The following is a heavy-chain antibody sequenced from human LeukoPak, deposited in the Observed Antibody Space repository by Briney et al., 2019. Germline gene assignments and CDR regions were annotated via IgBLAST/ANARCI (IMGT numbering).Heavy chain of an antibody. CDR3: ARVDSFGETVGY. J-gene: IGHJ4*02. CDR2: IYYSGST. V-gene: IGHV4-59*01. D-gene: IGHD3-10*01. CDR1: GGSISSYY. Sequence: PSETLSLTCTVSGGSISSYYWSWIRQPPGKGLEWIGYIYYSGSTNYNPSLKSRVTISVDTSKNQFSLKLSSVTAADTAVYYCARVDSFGETVGYWGQGTLVTVSS.